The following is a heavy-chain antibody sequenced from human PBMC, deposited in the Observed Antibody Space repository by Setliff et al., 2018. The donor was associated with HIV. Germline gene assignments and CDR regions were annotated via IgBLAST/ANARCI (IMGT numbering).Heavy chain of an antibody. V-gene: IGHV4-39*01. CDR3: ARVPVAGANWFDP. Sequence: SETLSLTCSVSGGSITSSSYYWGWIRQPPGKGLEWIGSVSQSGSTYYNPSLKSRITISVDRSKDLFSLKLISVTAADQGVYYCARVPVAGANWFDPWGLGTLVTVSS. CDR2: VSQSGST. D-gene: IGHD2-21*01. J-gene: IGHJ5*02. CDR1: GGSITSSSYY.